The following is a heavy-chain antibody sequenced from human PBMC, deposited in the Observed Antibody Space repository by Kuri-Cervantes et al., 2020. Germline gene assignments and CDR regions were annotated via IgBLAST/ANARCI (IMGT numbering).Heavy chain of an antibody. D-gene: IGHD6-13*01. J-gene: IGHJ6*02. CDR1: GGSFSNYY. Sequence: SETLSLICAVYGGSFSNYYWNWIRQPPGKGLEWIGEINHRGTTNYNPSLKSRVTISIDTSKNQFSLKLSSVTAADTAVYYCARESDIAAAGKGFRFIGYYYGMDVWGQGTTVTVSS. CDR2: INHRGTT. V-gene: IGHV4-34*01. CDR3: ARESDIAAAGKGFRFIGYYYGMDV.